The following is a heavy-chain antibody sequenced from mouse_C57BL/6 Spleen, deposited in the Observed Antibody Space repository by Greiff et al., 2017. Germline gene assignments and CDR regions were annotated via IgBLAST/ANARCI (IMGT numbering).Heavy chain of an antibody. Sequence: VKLQESGAELVKPGASVKLSCKASGYTFTEYTIHWVKQRSGQGLEWIGWFYPGSGSIKYNEKFKDKATLTADKSSSTVYMELSRLTSEDSAVYFWARHEDRRRDGSSYANYFDYWGQGTTLTVSS. D-gene: IGHD1-1*01. CDR2: FYPGSGSI. CDR1: GYTFTEYT. J-gene: IGHJ2*01. V-gene: IGHV1-62-2*01. CDR3: ARHEDRRRDGSSYANYFDY.